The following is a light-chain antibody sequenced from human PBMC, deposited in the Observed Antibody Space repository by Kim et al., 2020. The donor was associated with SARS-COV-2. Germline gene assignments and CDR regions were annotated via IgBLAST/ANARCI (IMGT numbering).Light chain of an antibody. CDR3: QQYGNSPGT. CDR1: QSVSSGF. CDR2: GAS. Sequence: APGDRATPSCRASQSVSSGFLAWYQQKPGQAPRLLIYGASSRATGIPDRFSGSGSGTDFTLTISRLEPEDFAVYYCQQYGNSPGTFGEGTKVDIK. V-gene: IGKV3-20*01. J-gene: IGKJ1*01.